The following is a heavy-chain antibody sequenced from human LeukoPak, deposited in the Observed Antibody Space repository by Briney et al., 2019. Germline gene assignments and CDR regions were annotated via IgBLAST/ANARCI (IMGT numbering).Heavy chain of an antibody. D-gene: IGHD3-3*01. J-gene: IGHJ6*03. CDR2: IKQDGSEK. CDR1: GFTFSNYW. Sequence: HPGGSLRLSCAASGFTFSNYWMTWVRQAPGKGLEWVADIKQDGSEKLYVKSVRGRFTISRDNAKMSLFLQMNSLRAEDTAVYYCARDNGVVHGVYYMDVWGKGTTVTVS. V-gene: IGHV3-7*01. CDR3: ARDNGVVHGVYYMDV.